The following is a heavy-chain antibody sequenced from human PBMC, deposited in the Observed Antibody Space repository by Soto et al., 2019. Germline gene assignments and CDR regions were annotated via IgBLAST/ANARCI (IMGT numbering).Heavy chain of an antibody. Sequence: TGGSLRLSCAASGFTFSLYPMNWVRQAPGKGLEWLSYISPSNSTIYYADSVKGRFTISRDNAKNSLDLQMNGLRDDDTAVYYCARVGRGFCSSTRCYTDGFDLWGQGTMVTVSS. J-gene: IGHJ3*01. CDR3: ARVGRGFCSSTRCYTDGFDL. V-gene: IGHV3-48*02. D-gene: IGHD2-2*01. CDR1: GFTFSLYP. CDR2: ISPSNSTI.